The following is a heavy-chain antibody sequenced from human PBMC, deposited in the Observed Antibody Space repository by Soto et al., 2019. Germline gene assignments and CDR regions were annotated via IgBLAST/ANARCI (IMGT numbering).Heavy chain of an antibody. V-gene: IGHV3-23*01. CDR1: GFTFSSYA. D-gene: IGHD6-19*01. CDR3: AKDSSGLSDMDV. CDR2: ISGSGGST. Sequence: PGGSLRLSCAASGFTFSSYAMSWVRQAPGKGLEWVSAISGSGGSTYYADSVKGRFTVSRDNSKNTLYLQMNSLRAEDTAVYYCAKDSSGLSDMDVWGKGTTVTVSS. J-gene: IGHJ6*03.